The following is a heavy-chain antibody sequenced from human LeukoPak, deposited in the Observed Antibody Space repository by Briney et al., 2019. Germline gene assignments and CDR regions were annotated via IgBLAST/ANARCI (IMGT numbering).Heavy chain of an antibody. CDR2: IYISGST. Sequence: ETLSLTCTVSGGSFINYYWSWIRQPAGKGLEWIGRIYISGSTNYNPSVKSRVTMSVDTSNNQFSLKLTSVTAADTAVYYCARQPPQYYGMDVWGHGNTVTVSS. CDR1: GGSFINYY. J-gene: IGHJ6*02. D-gene: IGHD1-14*01. V-gene: IGHV4-4*07. CDR3: ARQPPQYYGMDV.